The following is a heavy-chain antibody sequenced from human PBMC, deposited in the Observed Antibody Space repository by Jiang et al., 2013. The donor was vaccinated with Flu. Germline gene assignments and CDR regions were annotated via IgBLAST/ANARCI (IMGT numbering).Heavy chain of an antibody. Sequence: KVSCKASGYTFTSYAMNWVRQAPGQGLEWMGWINTNTGNPTYAQGFTGRFVFSLDTSVSTAYLQISSLKAEDTAVYYCARDLTPYSSSSFDYWGQGTLVTVSS. CDR1: GYTFTSYA. CDR2: INTNTGNP. CDR3: ARDLTPYSSSSFDY. D-gene: IGHD6-6*01. J-gene: IGHJ4*02. V-gene: IGHV7-4-1*02.